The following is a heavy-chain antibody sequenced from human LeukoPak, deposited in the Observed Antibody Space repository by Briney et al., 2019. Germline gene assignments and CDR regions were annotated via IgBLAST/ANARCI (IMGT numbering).Heavy chain of an antibody. J-gene: IGHJ6*02. CDR3: ARLINGWYYGMDV. Sequence: GGSLRLSCAASRFTFSDHYMDWVRQAPGKGLEWVGRTRNKANSYTTEYAASVKGRFTISRDDSKNSLYLQMNSLKTEDTAVYYCARLINGWYYGMDVWGQGTTVTVSS. CDR1: RFTFSDHY. CDR2: TRNKANSYTT. D-gene: IGHD2-8*01. V-gene: IGHV3-72*01.